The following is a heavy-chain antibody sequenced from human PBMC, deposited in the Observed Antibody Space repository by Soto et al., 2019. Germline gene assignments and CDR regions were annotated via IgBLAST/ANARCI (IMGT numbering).Heavy chain of an antibody. J-gene: IGHJ6*02. D-gene: IGHD2-15*01. CDR1: GYIFTRNW. Sequence: PGESLKISCKGSGYIFTRNWINWVRQMPGKGLEWMGRIGPSDSHSTYNPSFQGRITISADKSTSTAYLQWNSLQASDSAMYYCAGRCRGGNCFSSNAMDVWGQGTTVTVSS. CDR2: IGPSDSHS. CDR3: AGRCRGGNCFSSNAMDV. V-gene: IGHV5-10-1*01.